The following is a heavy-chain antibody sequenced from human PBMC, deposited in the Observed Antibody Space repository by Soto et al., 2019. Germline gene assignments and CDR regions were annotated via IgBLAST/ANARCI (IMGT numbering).Heavy chain of an antibody. CDR3: ARLHLYGSGSYYFDY. V-gene: IGHV4-39*01. CDR2: IYYSGST. D-gene: IGHD3-10*01. CDR1: GGSISSSSYY. J-gene: IGHJ4*02. Sequence: PSETLSLTCTVSGGSISSSSYYWGWIRQPPGKGLEWIGSIYYSGSTYYNPSLKSRVTISVDTSKNQFSLKLSSVTAADTAVYYCARLHLYGSGSYYFDYWGQGTLVTVS.